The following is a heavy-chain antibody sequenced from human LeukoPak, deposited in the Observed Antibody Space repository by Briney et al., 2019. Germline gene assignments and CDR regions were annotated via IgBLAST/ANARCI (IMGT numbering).Heavy chain of an antibody. CDR2: IYYSGST. J-gene: IGHJ4*02. Sequence: SETLSLTCTVSGGSISSSGYYWGWIRQPPGKGLEWIGYIYYSGSTYYNPSLKSRVTISVDTSKNQFSLKLSSVTAADTAVYYCARGGGIAVAGTFDYWGQGTLVTVSS. CDR3: ARGGGIAVAGTFDY. D-gene: IGHD6-19*01. CDR1: GGSISSSGYY. V-gene: IGHV4-30-4*08.